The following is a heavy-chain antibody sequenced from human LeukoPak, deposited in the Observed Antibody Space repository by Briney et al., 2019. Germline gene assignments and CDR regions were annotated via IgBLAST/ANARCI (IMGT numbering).Heavy chain of an antibody. V-gene: IGHV3-7*01. J-gene: IGHJ4*02. CDR3: VAGDGCLGDY. Sequence: GGSLRLSCAASGFTFSSYWLSWVRHAPGKGLEWVANIKLDGSEQYYMDSVKGRFTISRDNGKNVLYLQMSSLRVEDTAVYYCVAGDGCLGDYWGQGTLVTVSS. CDR2: IKLDGSEQ. CDR1: GFTFSSYW. D-gene: IGHD2-15*01.